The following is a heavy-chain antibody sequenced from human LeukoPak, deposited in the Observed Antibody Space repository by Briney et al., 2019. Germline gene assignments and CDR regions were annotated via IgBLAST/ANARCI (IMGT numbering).Heavy chain of an antibody. J-gene: IGHJ6*02. D-gene: IGHD4-17*01. Sequence: GGSLRLSCATAGFTFSDHYMDWVRQAPGKGLEWVARTRTKAKDYTTEYAASVKGRFTVSRDESMHSLYLQMNSLKTEDTAVYYCARGPTVTFNYHYGMDVWGQGTTVTVSS. V-gene: IGHV3-72*01. CDR3: ARGPTVTFNYHYGMDV. CDR2: TRTKAKDYTT. CDR1: GFTFSDHY.